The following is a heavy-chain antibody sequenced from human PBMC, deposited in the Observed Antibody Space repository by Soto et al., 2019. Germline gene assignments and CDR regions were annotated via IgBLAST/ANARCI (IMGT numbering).Heavy chain of an antibody. D-gene: IGHD6-13*01. J-gene: IGHJ6*02. V-gene: IGHV4-59*01. Sequence: SETLSLTCTVSGGSISSYYWSWIRQPPGKGLEWIGYIYYSGSTNYNPSLKSRVTISVDTSKNQFSLKLSSVTAADTAVYYCARAQSSIAAAGPYYYYGMDVWGQGTTVTVSS. CDR1: GGSISSYY. CDR2: IYYSGST. CDR3: ARAQSSIAAAGPYYYYGMDV.